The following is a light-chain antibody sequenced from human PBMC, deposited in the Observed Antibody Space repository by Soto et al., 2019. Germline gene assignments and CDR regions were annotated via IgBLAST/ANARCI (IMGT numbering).Light chain of an antibody. CDR2: MAS. CDR3: QQYNSHSPWT. V-gene: IGKV1-5*03. CDR1: QSVSTW. J-gene: IGKJ1*01. Sequence: DIQMTQSPSTLSASVGDRVTIACRASQSVSTWLAWYQQKPGKAPQVLVSMASTSESGVPSRFSGSGSGTEFTLTISSLQPDDFATYYCQQYNSHSPWTFGQGTKVDIK.